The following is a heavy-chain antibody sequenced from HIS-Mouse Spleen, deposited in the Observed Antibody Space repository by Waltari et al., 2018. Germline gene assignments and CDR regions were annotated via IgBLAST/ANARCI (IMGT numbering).Heavy chain of an antibody. D-gene: IGHD3-22*01. CDR2: IYHSGST. V-gene: IGHV4-38-2*02. CDR3: ARTRPMYYYDSSGLTFDY. Sequence: QVQLQESGPGLVKPSETLSLTCTVSGYSISSGYYWGWIRQPPGKGLEWIGSIYHSGSTYYNPSLKSRVTISVDTSKNQFSLKLSSVTAADTAVYYCARTRPMYYYDSSGLTFDYWGQGTLVTVSS. J-gene: IGHJ4*02. CDR1: GYSISSGYY.